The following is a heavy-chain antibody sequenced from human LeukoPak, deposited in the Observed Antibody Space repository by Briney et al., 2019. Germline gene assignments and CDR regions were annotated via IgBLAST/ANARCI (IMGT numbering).Heavy chain of an antibody. CDR3: ANHYYDSSGYYSDY. J-gene: IGHJ4*02. D-gene: IGHD3-22*01. CDR2: IIPILGIA. V-gene: IGHV1-69*04. CDR1: GGTFSSYA. Sequence: SVKVSCKASGGTFSSYAISWVRQAPGQGLEWMGRIIPILGIANYAQKFQGRVTITADKSTSTAHMELSSLRSEDTAVYYCANHYYDSSGYYSDYWGQGTLVTVSS.